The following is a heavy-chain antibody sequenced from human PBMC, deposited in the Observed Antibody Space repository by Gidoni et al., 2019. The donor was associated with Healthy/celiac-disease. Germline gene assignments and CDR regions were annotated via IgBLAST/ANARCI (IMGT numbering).Heavy chain of an antibody. D-gene: IGHD1-26*01. CDR2: IITIFGTA. V-gene: IGHV1-69*01. Sequence: QVQLVQSGAEVTKPGSSVKVSCKASGGTFSSYATRWVRQAPGPGLEWMGGIITIFGTANYAQKCQGRVTITADEATSTAYMELSSLRSEDTAVYYCARDKVRWELRDYYYYYGMDVWGQGTTVTVSS. CDR1: GGTFSSYA. J-gene: IGHJ6*02. CDR3: ARDKVRWELRDYYYYYGMDV.